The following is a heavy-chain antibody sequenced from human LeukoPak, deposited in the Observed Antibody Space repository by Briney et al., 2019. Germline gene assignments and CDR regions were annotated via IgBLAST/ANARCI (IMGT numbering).Heavy chain of an antibody. CDR3: ARWGDNFGSGSYTLYYYYMDV. V-gene: IGHV1-8*02. J-gene: IGHJ6*03. Sequence: GASVKVSCKASGYTFTSYGISWVRQATGQGLEWMGWMIPNTGNTGYAQKFQGRVSMTRNTSTSTAYMELSSLRSEDTAVYYCARWGDNFGSGSYTLYYYYMDVWGKGTTVTVSS. CDR1: GYTFTSYG. CDR2: MIPNTGNT. D-gene: IGHD3-10*01.